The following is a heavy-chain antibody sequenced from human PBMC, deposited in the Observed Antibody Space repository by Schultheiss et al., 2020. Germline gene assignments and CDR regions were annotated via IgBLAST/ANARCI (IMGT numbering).Heavy chain of an antibody. Sequence: GGSLRLSCAASGFTFSSYAMSWVRQAPGKGLEWVSSISSSSSYIYYADSVKGRFTISRDNAKKSLFLQMNSLRVEDTGIYYCARGGIAAPQGSILNYWGHGTLVTVSS. V-gene: IGHV3-21*01. CDR2: ISSSSSYI. D-gene: IGHD1-26*01. CDR3: ARGGIAAPQGSILNY. CDR1: GFTFSSYA. J-gene: IGHJ4*01.